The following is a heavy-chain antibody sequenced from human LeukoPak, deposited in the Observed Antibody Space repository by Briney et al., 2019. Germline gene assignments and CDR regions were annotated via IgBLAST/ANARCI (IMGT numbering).Heavy chain of an antibody. J-gene: IGHJ4*02. Sequence: SETLSLTCTVSGGSISSSSYCWGWIRQPPGKGLEWIGSIYYSGSTYYNPSLKSRVTISVDTSKNQFSLKLSSVTAADTAVYYCARLEGDYPFDYWGQGTLVTVSS. CDR1: GGSISSSSYC. D-gene: IGHD4-17*01. V-gene: IGHV4-39*01. CDR2: IYYSGST. CDR3: ARLEGDYPFDY.